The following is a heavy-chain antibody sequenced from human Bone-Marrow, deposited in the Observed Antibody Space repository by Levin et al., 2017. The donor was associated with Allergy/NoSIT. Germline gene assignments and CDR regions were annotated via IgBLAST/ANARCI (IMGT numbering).Heavy chain of an antibody. Sequence: SCRISGFIFADYACYWVRQAPGRGLEWVSSLDGRRGKPPSADSVTGRFTIYREYFKDTLFLQMNSLRAEDTARYYCAKAETTVMLDYADFDGGGEGTAVTVSS. V-gene: IGHV3-23*01. CDR2: LDGRRGKP. CDR1: GFIFADYA. J-gene: IGHJ6*04. D-gene: IGHD4-17*01. CDR3: AKAETTVMLDYADFDG.